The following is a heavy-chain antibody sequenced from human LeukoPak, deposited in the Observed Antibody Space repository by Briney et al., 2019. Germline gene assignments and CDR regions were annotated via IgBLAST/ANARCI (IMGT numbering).Heavy chain of an antibody. CDR1: TFTFSNYE. V-gene: IGHV3-48*03. CDR2: ISRSGSTI. CDR3: ASGYDLPY. Sequence: GGSLRLSCAASTFTFSNYEMNWVRQAPGKGLEWISYISRSGSTIYYADSVKGRFTISKDNAKNSLYLQMNSLRAEDTAVYYCASGYDLPYWGQGTLVTVSS. J-gene: IGHJ4*02. D-gene: IGHD5-12*01.